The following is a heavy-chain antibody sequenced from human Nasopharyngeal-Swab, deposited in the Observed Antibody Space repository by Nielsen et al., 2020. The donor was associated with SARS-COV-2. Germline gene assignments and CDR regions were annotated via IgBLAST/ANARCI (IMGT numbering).Heavy chain of an antibody. Sequence: ETLSLTCTVSGGSISSYYWSWIRQPPGKGLEWIGYSGSTNYNPSLLSRVTMSVDTSKNQFSLRLNSVTAADTAVFYCVRGGYYYDSSGFSIEFDFWGQGILVTVSS. J-gene: IGHJ4*02. V-gene: IGHV4-59*12. D-gene: IGHD3-22*01. CDR3: VRGGYYYDSSGFSIEFDF. CDR1: GGSISSYY. CDR2: SGST.